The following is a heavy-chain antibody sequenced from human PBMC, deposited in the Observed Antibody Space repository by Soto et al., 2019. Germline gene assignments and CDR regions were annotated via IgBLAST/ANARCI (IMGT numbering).Heavy chain of an antibody. J-gene: IGHJ6*03. D-gene: IGHD2-8*02. CDR2: ITATGGNT. V-gene: IGHV3-23*01. Sequence: EVQLLESGGGLVQPGGSLRLSCAASGFTFSSYGMNWVRQAPGKGLEWVSSITATGGNTYYADSVKGRFTISRDNSKDTLSLQMNSLRAEDTAVYYCAGRYCTAGICYTNYYSYMDVWGKGTTVTVSS. CDR1: GFTFSSYG. CDR3: AGRYCTAGICYTNYYSYMDV.